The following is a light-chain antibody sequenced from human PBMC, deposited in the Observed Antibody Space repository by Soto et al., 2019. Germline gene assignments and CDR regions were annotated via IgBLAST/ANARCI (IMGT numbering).Light chain of an antibody. CDR1: RGIGST. J-gene: IGKJ4*01. Sequence: EVVMTQSPATLSVSPGERPTLSCRASRGIGSTLAWYQQKPGQTPRLLIYDTSTRATGVPAMFIGSASGTEFTLTITSLQSEDFAVYYCQHYVNWPLSFGGGTKVDI. CDR2: DTS. CDR3: QHYVNWPLS. V-gene: IGKV3-15*01.